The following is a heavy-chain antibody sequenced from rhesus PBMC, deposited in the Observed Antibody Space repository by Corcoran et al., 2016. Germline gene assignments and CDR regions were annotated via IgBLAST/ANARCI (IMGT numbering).Heavy chain of an antibody. Sequence: QVTLKESAPALVKPTQTLTLTCTFSGFSISTSGMGLGWIRHPPGKALEWLPLIYWEGDKYTSPSLRRGLTISKDTSKNQVVLPMTNMAPVDAATYYCVRRQRQLDIDYWGQGVLVTVSS. CDR1: GFSISTSGMG. D-gene: IGHD6-25*01. V-gene: IGHV2-174*01. J-gene: IGHJ4*01. CDR2: IYWEGDK. CDR3: VRRQRQLDIDY.